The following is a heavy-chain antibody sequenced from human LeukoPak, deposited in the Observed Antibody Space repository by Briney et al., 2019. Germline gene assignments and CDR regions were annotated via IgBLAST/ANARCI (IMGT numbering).Heavy chain of an antibody. Sequence: PGGSLRLSCAASGFTFSSYAMHWVRQAPGKGLEWVAVISYDGSNKYYADSVKGRFTISRDNSKNTLYLQMNSLRAEDTAVYYCARGGYDSSGYPLDYWGQGTLVTVSS. CDR2: ISYDGSNK. CDR1: GFTFSSYA. CDR3: ARGGYDSSGYPLDY. V-gene: IGHV3-30-3*01. D-gene: IGHD3-22*01. J-gene: IGHJ4*02.